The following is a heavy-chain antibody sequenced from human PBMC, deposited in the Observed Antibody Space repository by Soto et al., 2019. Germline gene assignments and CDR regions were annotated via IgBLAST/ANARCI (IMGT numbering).Heavy chain of an antibody. V-gene: IGHV5-51*01. CDR2: IYPSDSDT. CDR1: GFSFTTYW. J-gene: IGHJ6*02. D-gene: IGHD2-2*01. Sequence: GESLKISCKGSGFSFTTYWIGWVRQMPGKGLEWMGIIYPSDSDTRYSPSFQGQVTISADKSIGTAYLKWSSLKASDTAVYYCARWGSSALYYAMDVWGQGTTVTVSS. CDR3: ARWGSSALYYAMDV.